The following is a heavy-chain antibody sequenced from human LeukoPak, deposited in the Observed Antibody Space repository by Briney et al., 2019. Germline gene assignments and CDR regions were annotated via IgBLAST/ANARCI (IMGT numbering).Heavy chain of an antibody. J-gene: IGHJ4*02. CDR2: IRYDGSNK. D-gene: IGHD6-13*01. V-gene: IGHV3-30*02. CDR3: EGVAEAAIY. CDR1: GFGFSGYG. Sequence: GGSLRLSCGASGFGFSGYGMHWVRQARGKGLEWVAFIRYDGSNKYYVDSVTGRFTISRDNFKNTLYLQMNSLRAEDTAVYYCEGVAEAAIYWGQGTLVTVSS.